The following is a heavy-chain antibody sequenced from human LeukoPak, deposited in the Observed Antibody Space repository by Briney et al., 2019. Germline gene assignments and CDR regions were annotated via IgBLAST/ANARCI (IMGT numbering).Heavy chain of an antibody. V-gene: IGHV3-30*04. J-gene: IGHJ4*02. CDR1: GFTFSSYT. Sequence: PGRSLRLSCAASGFTFSSYTMHWVRQAPGKGLEWVAVISYDGSNKYYADSVKGRFTISRDNSKNTLYLQMNSLRAEDTAVYYCARDLSSGSYSFDYWGQGTLVTVSS. CDR3: ARDLSSGSYSFDY. D-gene: IGHD1-26*01. CDR2: ISYDGSNK.